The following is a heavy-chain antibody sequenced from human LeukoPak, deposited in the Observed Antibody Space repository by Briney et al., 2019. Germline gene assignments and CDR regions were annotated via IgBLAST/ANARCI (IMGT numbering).Heavy chain of an antibody. J-gene: IGHJ3*02. V-gene: IGHV4-59*05. CDR2: IYYSGST. Sequence: PGGSLRLSCAASGFTVSSNSMNWVRQPPGKGLEWIGSIYYSGSTYYNPSLKSRVTISVDTSKNQFSLKLSSVTAADTAVYYCAGYCSSTSCYDAFDIWGQGTMVTVSS. D-gene: IGHD2-2*01. CDR1: GFTVSSNS. CDR3: AGYCSSTSCYDAFDI.